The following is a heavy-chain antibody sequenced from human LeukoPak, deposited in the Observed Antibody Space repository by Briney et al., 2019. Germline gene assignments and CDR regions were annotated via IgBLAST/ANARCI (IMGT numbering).Heavy chain of an antibody. CDR3: ARSPYSGSSFDI. D-gene: IGHD1-26*01. CDR1: GFTFISYW. J-gene: IGHJ3*02. CDR2: IKSDGSST. Sequence: GGSLRLSCAASGFTFISYWMHWVRQAPGKGLVWVSRIKSDGSSTSYADSVKGRFTISRDNAKNTLYLQMNSLRAEDTAVYYCARSPYSGSSFDIWGRGTMVTVSS. V-gene: IGHV3-74*01.